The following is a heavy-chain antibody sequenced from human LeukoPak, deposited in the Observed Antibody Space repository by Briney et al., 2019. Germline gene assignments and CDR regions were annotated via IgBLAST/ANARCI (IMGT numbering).Heavy chain of an antibody. J-gene: IGHJ4*02. D-gene: IGHD3-10*01. V-gene: IGHV1-18*04. CDR1: GYTFTSYY. CDR2: ISAYNGNT. Sequence: ASVKFSCKASGYTFTSYYMHWVRQAPGQGLEWMGWISAYNGNTNYAQKLQGRVTMTTDTSTSTAYMELRSLRSDDTAVYYCARGFAGGSGSYFDYWGQGTLVTVSS. CDR3: ARGFAGGSGSYFDY.